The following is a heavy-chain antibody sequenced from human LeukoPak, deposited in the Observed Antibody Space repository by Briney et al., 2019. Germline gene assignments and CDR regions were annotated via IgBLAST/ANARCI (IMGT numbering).Heavy chain of an antibody. V-gene: IGHV4-34*01. CDR1: GGSFSGYY. J-gene: IGHJ6*02. Sequence: SETLSLTCAVYGGSFSGYYWSWIRQPPGKGLEWVGEINHSGSTNYNPSLKSRVTISVDTSKNQFSLKLSSVTAADTAVYYCARSNYDFWSGYYLPYGMDVWGQGTTVTVSS. D-gene: IGHD3-3*01. CDR3: ARSNYDFWSGYYLPYGMDV. CDR2: INHSGST.